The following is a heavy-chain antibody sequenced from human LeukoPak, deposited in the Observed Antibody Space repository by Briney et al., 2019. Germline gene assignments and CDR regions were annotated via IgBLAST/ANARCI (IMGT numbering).Heavy chain of an antibody. D-gene: IGHD2-2*01. CDR1: GGSVSSGSYY. V-gene: IGHV4-61*01. CDR3: ARDQVVPAAMFVYYGMDV. Sequence: ASETLSLTCTVSGGSVSSGSYYWSWIRQPPGKGLEWIGYIYYSGSTNYNPSLKSRVTISVDTSKNQSSLKLSSVTAADTAVYYCARDQVVPAAMFVYYGMDVWGKGTTVTVSS. CDR2: IYYSGST. J-gene: IGHJ6*04.